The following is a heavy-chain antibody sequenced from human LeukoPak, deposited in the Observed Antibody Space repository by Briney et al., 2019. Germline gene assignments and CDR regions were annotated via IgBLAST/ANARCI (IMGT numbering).Heavy chain of an antibody. V-gene: IGHV1-8*02. Sequence: ASVKVSCKASGYTFTSYYMHWVRQAPGQGLEWMGWMNPNSGNTGYAQKFQGRVTMTRNTSISTAYMELSSLRSEDTAVYYCAAMVHNDAFDIWGQGTMVTVSS. D-gene: IGHD2-8*01. CDR3: AAMVHNDAFDI. J-gene: IGHJ3*02. CDR2: MNPNSGNT. CDR1: GYTFTSYY.